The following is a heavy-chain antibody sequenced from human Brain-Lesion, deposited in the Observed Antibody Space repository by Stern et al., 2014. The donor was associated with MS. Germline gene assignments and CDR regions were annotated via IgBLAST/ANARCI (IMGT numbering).Heavy chain of an antibody. Sequence: QLQLQESGPGLVKPSGTLSLTCAVSGGSISSGNWWSWVRQSPGKRLEWIGERYHSGITNYNPSLESRVSISIDKSKNQFSLKVYSLTAADTAVYYCASNRGSGSFFDSWGQGSLVTVSS. CDR3: ASNRGSGSFFDS. V-gene: IGHV4-4*02. J-gene: IGHJ4*02. D-gene: IGHD1-26*01. CDR1: GGSISSGNW. CDR2: RYHSGIT.